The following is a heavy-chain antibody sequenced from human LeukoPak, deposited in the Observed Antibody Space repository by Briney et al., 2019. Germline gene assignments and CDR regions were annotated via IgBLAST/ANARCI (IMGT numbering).Heavy chain of an antibody. J-gene: IGHJ1*01. CDR3: ATVPFYYLAGYYRAEYFQH. D-gene: IGHD3-9*01. V-gene: IGHV3-11*04. CDR2: ISSSGSTV. Sequence: GGSLRLSCAASGFTFSDYYMSWIRQAPGKGLEWVSYISSSGSTVYYADSVKGRFTISRDNAKNSLYLQMNSLRAEDTAVYYCATVPFYYLAGYYRAEYFQHWGQGTLVTVSS. CDR1: GFTFSDYY.